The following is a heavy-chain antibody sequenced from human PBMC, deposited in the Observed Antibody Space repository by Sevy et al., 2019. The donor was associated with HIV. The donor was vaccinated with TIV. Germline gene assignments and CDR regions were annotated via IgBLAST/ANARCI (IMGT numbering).Heavy chain of an antibody. J-gene: IGHJ4*02. D-gene: IGHD2-8*02. CDR3: GRYFGSTGVYSSGSQRFDY. CDR1: RFTFGSYW. V-gene: IGHV3-7*01. CDR2: ISPDGSEK. Sequence: GGSLRLSCVASRFTFGSYWMSWVRQAPGKGLEWVATISPDGSEKYYVDSWKGRFTISRDNAKNELYLQMNSLRAGDTAVYYCGRYFGSTGVYSSGSQRFDYWGQGTLVTVSS.